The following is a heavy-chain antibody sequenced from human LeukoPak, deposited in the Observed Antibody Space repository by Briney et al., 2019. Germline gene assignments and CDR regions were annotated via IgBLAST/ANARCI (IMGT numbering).Heavy chain of an antibody. J-gene: IGHJ5*02. V-gene: IGHV1-46*01. CDR1: GYTFINNW. CDR3: ARDNSVGDIAWWFDP. D-gene: IGHD3-10*01. CDR2: INPTGSST. Sequence: ASVKVSCKASGYTFINNWMHWVRQAPGQGLEWMGLINPTGSSTLYAQKFQGRVTMTRGMSTSTDYMELSRLRSEDTAIYYCARDNSVGDIAWWFDPWGQGTLVTVSS.